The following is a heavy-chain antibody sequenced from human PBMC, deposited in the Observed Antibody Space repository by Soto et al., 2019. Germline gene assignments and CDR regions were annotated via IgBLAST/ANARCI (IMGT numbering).Heavy chain of an antibody. J-gene: IGHJ4*02. D-gene: IGHD6-6*01. CDR2: TYYRSKWYN. V-gene: IGHV6-1*01. CDR3: AIASYSSSSAVEY. CDR1: VDSVSSNSAA. Sequence: SQTLSLTCAISVDSVSSNSAAWNWIIQSPSRGLEWLGRTYYRSKWYNDYAVSVKSRITINPDTSKNQFSLQLNSVTPEDTAVYYCAIASYSSSSAVEYCGQGTLVTIS.